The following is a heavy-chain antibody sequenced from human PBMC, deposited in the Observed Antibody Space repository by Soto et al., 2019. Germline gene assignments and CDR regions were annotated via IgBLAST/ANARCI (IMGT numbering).Heavy chain of an antibody. Sequence: QVHLVESGGGVVQPGRSLRLSCAASGFLFANYGMHWVRQAPGKGLEWVAVAWYDGSEKYYGDSVKARFTISRDNSKNTLFLQMSSLRAEDTAVYFCARGRVPASVYTDFGLDVWGQGTPVTVSS. J-gene: IGHJ6*02. D-gene: IGHD2-2*01. CDR2: AWYDGSEK. CDR1: GFLFANYG. V-gene: IGHV3-33*01. CDR3: ARGRVPASVYTDFGLDV.